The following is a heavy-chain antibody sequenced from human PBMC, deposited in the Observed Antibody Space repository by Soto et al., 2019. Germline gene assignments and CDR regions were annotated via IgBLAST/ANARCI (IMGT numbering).Heavy chain of an antibody. CDR1: GFTFSSYS. CDR2: ISPNSDRT. CDR3: ARLDPGYCSSTSCRDFDY. Sequence: DVPLLESGGGLVQPGGSLRLSCVGSGFTFSSYSMIWVRQAPGKGLEWVSSISPNSDRTYYADSVKGRFSIARDNSKSTLYLQMNSLGAEDTAVYYCARLDPGYCSSTSCRDFDYWGQGTLVTVSS. J-gene: IGHJ4*02. V-gene: IGHV3-23*01. D-gene: IGHD2-2*01.